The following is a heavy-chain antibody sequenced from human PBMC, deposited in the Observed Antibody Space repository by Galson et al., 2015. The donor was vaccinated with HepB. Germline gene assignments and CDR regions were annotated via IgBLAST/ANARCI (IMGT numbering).Heavy chain of an antibody. D-gene: IGHD3-10*01. CDR3: ARGPVWFGELFVSPNYYFAMDV. V-gene: IGHV4-4*02. Sequence: ETLSLTCVVSGGSISSTNWWSWVRQSPGKGLEWIGEIYHSGSTNYNPSLKSRVTISVDKSKNQFSLKLSSVTAADTAVYYCARGPVWFGELFVSPNYYFAMDVWGQGTTVTVSS. CDR2: IYHSGST. CDR1: GGSISSTNW. J-gene: IGHJ6*02.